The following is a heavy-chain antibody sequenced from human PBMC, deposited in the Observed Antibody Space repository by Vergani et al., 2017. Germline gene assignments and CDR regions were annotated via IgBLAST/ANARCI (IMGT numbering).Heavy chain of an antibody. V-gene: IGHV4-39*01. J-gene: IGHJ2*01. Sequence: QKQLQESGPGLVKASETLSLTCTVSGDSIISRSYYWGWIRQPPGKGLEQIGSIYNMRNGDSGSSLKSRVTISADTSKIQFSLRRTSVTAADTAVYYCASGKYYSDSTSHFRGRYFDVWGRGTLVTVPS. CDR2: IYNMRNG. CDR3: ASGKYYSDSTSHFRGRYFDV. D-gene: IGHD3-16*01. CDR1: GDSIISRSYY.